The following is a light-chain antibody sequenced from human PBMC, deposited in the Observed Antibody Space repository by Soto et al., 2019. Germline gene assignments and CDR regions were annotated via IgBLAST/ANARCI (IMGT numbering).Light chain of an antibody. Sequence: QSALTQPASVSGSPGQSISIACTGTRSDIGSYNLVSWYQQHPGKAPKLLIYEVTTRPSGVSNRFSASKSGNTASLTISGLQAEDEADYYCCSYAGSSTFVVFGGGTKLTVL. CDR3: CSYAGSSTFVV. J-gene: IGLJ3*02. CDR2: EVT. CDR1: RSDIGSYNL. V-gene: IGLV2-23*02.